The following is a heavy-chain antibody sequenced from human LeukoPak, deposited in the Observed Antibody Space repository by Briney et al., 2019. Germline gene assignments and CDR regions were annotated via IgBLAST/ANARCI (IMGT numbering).Heavy chain of an antibody. Sequence: GGSLRLSCAASGFAFTTYSINWVRQAPGKGPEWVSYINSDSSFISYADSVKGRFTVSRDNAKNSLYLRMNSLRAEDTAVYYCARDKNWAFDYWGQGTLVTASS. CDR1: GFAFTTYS. J-gene: IGHJ4*02. V-gene: IGHV3-48*01. CDR3: ARDKNWAFDY. D-gene: IGHD7-27*01. CDR2: INSDSSFI.